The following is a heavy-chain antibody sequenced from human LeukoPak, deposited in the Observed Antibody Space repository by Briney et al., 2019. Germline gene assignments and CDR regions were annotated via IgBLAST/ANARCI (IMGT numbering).Heavy chain of an antibody. CDR3: ARVRLADERAWAY. V-gene: IGHV1-2*02. CDR1: GYTFTGYY. CDR2: INPNSGGT. D-gene: IGHD3-3*02. Sequence: ASVKVSCKASGYTFTGYYMHWVRQAPGQGLEWMGWINPNSGGTNYAQKFQGRVTMTRDTSISAAYMELSRLRSDDTAVYFCARVRLADERAWAYWGQGTLVTVSS. J-gene: IGHJ4*02.